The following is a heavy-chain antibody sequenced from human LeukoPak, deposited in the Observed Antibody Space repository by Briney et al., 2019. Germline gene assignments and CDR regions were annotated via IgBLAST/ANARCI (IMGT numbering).Heavy chain of an antibody. Sequence: GGSLRLSCAASGFTFSSYGMHWVRQAPGKGLEWVTFIRFDGSHKHYADSVKGRFTISRDNSKNTLYLQMSSLRAEDTAVYYCAKGGVFDGLNNYYMDVGGKGTRVIIPS. CDR2: IRFDGSHK. CDR1: GFTFSSYG. CDR3: AKGGVFDGLNNYYMDV. D-gene: IGHD3-9*01. J-gene: IGHJ6*03. V-gene: IGHV3-30*02.